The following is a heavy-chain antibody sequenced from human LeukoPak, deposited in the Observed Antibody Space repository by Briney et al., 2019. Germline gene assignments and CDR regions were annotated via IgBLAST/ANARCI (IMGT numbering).Heavy chain of an antibody. J-gene: IGHJ4*02. Sequence: GGSLRLSCAASGFTVSSSYMSWVRQAPGKGLEWVSVIYSGGSTYYADSVKGRFTISRDNSKNTLYLQMNSLRAEDTAVYYCARDSRISRGTFFDYWGQGTLVTVSS. D-gene: IGHD5/OR15-5a*01. CDR1: GFTVSSSY. CDR2: IYSGGST. CDR3: ARDSRISRGTFFDY. V-gene: IGHV3-66*02.